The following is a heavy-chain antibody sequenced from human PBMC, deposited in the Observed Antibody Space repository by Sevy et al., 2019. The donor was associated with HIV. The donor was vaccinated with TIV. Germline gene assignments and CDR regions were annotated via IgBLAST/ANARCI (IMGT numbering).Heavy chain of an antibody. CDR1: GYTFTGYY. CDR3: ARAGRFTTVVTAY. Sequence: ASVKVSCKASGYTFTGYYMHWVRQAPGRGLEWMGWINPNSGGTNYAQKFQGRVTMTRDTSISTAYMELSRLGSDETAVYYCARAGRFTTVVTAYWGQGTLVTVSS. V-gene: IGHV1-2*02. CDR2: INPNSGGT. J-gene: IGHJ4*02. D-gene: IGHD4-17*01.